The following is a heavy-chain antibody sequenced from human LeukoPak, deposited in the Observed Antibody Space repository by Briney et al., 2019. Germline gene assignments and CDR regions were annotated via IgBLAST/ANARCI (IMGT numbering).Heavy chain of an antibody. D-gene: IGHD3-10*01. J-gene: IGHJ5*02. CDR3: ANTYYYGSGRAYNWFDP. V-gene: IGHV3-23*01. Sequence: PGGSLRLSCAASGFTFDDYTMHWVRQAPGKGLEWVSAISGSGGSTYYADSVKGRFTISRDKSKNTLYLQMNSLRAEDTAVYYCANTYYYGSGRAYNWFDPWGQGTLVTVSS. CDR2: ISGSGGST. CDR1: GFTFDDYT.